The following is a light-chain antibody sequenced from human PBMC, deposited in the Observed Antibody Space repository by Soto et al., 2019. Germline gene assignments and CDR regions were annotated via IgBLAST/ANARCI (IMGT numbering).Light chain of an antibody. Sequence: QSALTQPASVSGSPGQSITISCTGTSSDVGDYKYVSWYQHHPSKAPKLMIYEVNNRPSGVSNRFSGSKSGNTASLTISGLQAEDEADYYCNSYTRSSTLVVFGGGTKLTVL. J-gene: IGLJ2*01. CDR2: EVN. CDR3: NSYTRSSTLVV. CDR1: SSDVGDYKY. V-gene: IGLV2-14*01.